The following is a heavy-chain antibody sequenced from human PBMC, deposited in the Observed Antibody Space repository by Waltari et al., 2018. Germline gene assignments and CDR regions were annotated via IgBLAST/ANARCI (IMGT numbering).Heavy chain of an antibody. CDR3: ARNTKMVVAADYYYYMDV. J-gene: IGHJ6*03. CDR2: INPNSGGT. CDR1: GYTFTGYY. D-gene: IGHD2-15*01. Sequence: QVQLVQSGAEVKKPGASVKVSCKASGYTFTGYYMHWVRQAPGQGLEWMGWINPNSGGTNYAQKFQGRVTMTRDTSISTAYMELSRLRSDDTAVYYCARNTKMVVAADYYYYMDVWGKGTTVTVSS. V-gene: IGHV1-2*02.